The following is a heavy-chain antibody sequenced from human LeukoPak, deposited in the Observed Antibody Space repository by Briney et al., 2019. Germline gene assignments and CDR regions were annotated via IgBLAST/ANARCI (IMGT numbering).Heavy chain of an antibody. CDR3: AKYYYDSSFYYFDY. J-gene: IGHJ4*02. CDR1: GFTVSSNY. V-gene: IGHV3-53*01. CDR2: IYSGGST. D-gene: IGHD3-22*01. Sequence: PGGSLRLSCAASGFTVSSNYMSWVRQAPGKGLEWVSVIYSGGSTYYADSVKGRFTISRDNSKNTLYLQMNSLRAEDTAVYYCAKYYYDSSFYYFDYWGQGTLVTVSS.